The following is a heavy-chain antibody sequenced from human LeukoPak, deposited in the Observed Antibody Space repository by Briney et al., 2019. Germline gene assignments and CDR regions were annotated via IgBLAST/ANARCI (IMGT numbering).Heavy chain of an antibody. J-gene: IGHJ4*02. V-gene: IGHV3-74*03. CDR2: ITSDGTST. Sequence: PGGSLRLSCAASEFSFSTTWMHWVRQPPGQGLVWVARITSDGTSTSYAESVKGRFTISRDNAKNTLYLQMNSLRAEDTAVYYCARVGPETAFDYWGQGTLVTVSS. D-gene: IGHD1-14*01. CDR3: ARVGPETAFDY. CDR1: EFSFSTTW.